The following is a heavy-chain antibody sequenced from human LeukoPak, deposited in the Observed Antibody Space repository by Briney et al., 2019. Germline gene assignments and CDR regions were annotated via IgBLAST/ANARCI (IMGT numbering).Heavy chain of an antibody. Sequence: GRSLRLSCAASGFTFDDYAMHWVRQAPGKGLEWASGISWNSGSIGYADSVKGRFTISRDNAKNSLYLQMNSLRAEDTALYYCVKDQAYSSSSGFDYWGQGTLVTVSS. CDR2: ISWNSGSI. V-gene: IGHV3-9*01. D-gene: IGHD6-6*01. CDR1: GFTFDDYA. J-gene: IGHJ4*02. CDR3: VKDQAYSSSSGFDY.